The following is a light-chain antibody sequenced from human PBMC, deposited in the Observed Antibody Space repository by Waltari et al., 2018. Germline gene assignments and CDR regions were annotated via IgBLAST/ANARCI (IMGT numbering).Light chain of an antibody. CDR3: YSAADNDLGV. CDR1: VLANKY. CDR2: KDT. Sequence: SFELTQTSPLSVSPGQTVRITCSGDVLANKYARWCQQKPGQAPILIISKDTERPSGIPERFSGSSSGTTVTLTISGAQFEDEADYYCYSAADNDLGVFGGGTKLTVL. V-gene: IGLV3-27*01. J-gene: IGLJ3*02.